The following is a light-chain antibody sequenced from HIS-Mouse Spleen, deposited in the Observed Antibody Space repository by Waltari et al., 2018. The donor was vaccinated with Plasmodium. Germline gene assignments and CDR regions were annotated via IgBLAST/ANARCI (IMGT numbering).Light chain of an antibody. Sequence: VLTQSPLSLPVTLGQPASISCRSSQSLVHSDGNTYLNWFQQRPGQSPRRLIYKVSNRDSGVPDRFSGSGSGTDFTLKISRVEAEDVGVYYCMQGTHWPRTFGQGTKVEIK. J-gene: IGKJ1*01. CDR3: MQGTHWPRT. CDR1: QSLVHSDGNTY. V-gene: IGKV2-30*02. CDR2: KVS.